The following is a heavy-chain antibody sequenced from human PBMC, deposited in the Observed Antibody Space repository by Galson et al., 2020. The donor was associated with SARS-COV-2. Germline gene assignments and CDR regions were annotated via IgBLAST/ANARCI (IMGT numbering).Heavy chain of an antibody. CDR1: GFTFSDYT. J-gene: IGHJ2*01. D-gene: IGHD3-16*01. Sequence: GDSLKISCVASGFTFSDYTMIWVRQAPGKGLEWVSSIFGSGSHRYYADSVKGRFTISRDSAKNSLYLQMNSLGDDDTAVYYCARDLGPAPMIKWYFDLWGRGALVTVSS. V-gene: IGHV3-21*01. CDR2: IFGSGSHR. CDR3: ARDLGPAPMIKWYFDL.